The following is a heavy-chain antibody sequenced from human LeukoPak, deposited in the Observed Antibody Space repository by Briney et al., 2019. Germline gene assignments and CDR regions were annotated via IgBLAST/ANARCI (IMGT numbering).Heavy chain of an antibody. CDR1: GYTFTGYY. V-gene: IGHV1-2*02. D-gene: IGHD3-22*01. CDR2: INPNSGGT. J-gene: IGHJ4*02. Sequence: ASVKVSCKASGYTFTGYYMHWVRQAPGQGLEWMGWINPNSGGTNYAQKFQGRVTMTRDTSISTAYMELSRLRSDDTAVYYCARLYYYDSSGPLLWGQGTLVTVSS. CDR3: ARLYYYDSSGPLL.